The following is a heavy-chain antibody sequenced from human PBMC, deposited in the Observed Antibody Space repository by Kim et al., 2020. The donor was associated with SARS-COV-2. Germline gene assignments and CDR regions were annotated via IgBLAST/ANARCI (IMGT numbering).Heavy chain of an antibody. J-gene: IGHJ5*02. D-gene: IGHD2-2*01. Sequence: STIYYADSVKGRFTISRDNAKNSLYLQMNSLRDEDTAVYYCASRPDSSTPWGQGTLVTVSS. CDR3: ASRPDSSTP. CDR2: STI. V-gene: IGHV3-48*02.